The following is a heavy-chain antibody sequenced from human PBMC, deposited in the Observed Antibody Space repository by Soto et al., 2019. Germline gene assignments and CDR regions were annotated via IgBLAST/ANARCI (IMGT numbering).Heavy chain of an antibody. CDR3: ARGREFDWLFIDDAFDI. J-gene: IGHJ3*02. CDR1: GYTFTSYA. V-gene: IGHV1-3*01. Sequence: GASVKVSCKASGYTFTSYAMHWVRQAPGQRLEWMGWINAGNGNTKYSQKFQGRVTITRDTSASTAYMELSSLRSEDTAVYYCARGREFDWLFIDDAFDIWGQGTMVTVSS. CDR2: INAGNGNT. D-gene: IGHD3-9*01.